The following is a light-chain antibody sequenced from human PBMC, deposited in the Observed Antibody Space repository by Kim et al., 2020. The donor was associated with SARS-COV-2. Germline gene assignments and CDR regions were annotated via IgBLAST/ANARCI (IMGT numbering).Light chain of an antibody. CDR3: QQRANWL. V-gene: IGKV3-11*01. CDR1: QTVRTS. J-gene: IGKJ2*01. Sequence: TLSLSPGERATLSCRANQTVRTSFAWYQQKPGQAPRLLIYDTSNRATGIPAKFSGSGSGTDFTLTISSLEPADSAVYYCQQRANWLFGQGTKLEI. CDR2: DTS.